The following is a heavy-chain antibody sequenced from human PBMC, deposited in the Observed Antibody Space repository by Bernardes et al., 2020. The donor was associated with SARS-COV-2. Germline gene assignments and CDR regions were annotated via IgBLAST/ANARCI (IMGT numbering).Heavy chain of an antibody. Sequence: SETLSLTCTVSDDSFSTYYWTWIRQPPGKGLEWIGYIYYSGSTNYNPSLKSRLTISMDTSKNQFSLKMSSVTSADTAVYYCARSDYGDYYFDYWGQGTLVTVSS. CDR2: IYYSGST. CDR1: DDSFSTYY. V-gene: IGHV4-59*01. CDR3: ARSDYGDYYFDY. J-gene: IGHJ4*02. D-gene: IGHD4-17*01.